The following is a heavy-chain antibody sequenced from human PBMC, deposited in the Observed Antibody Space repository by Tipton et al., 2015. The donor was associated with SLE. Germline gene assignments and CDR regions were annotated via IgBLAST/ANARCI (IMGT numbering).Heavy chain of an antibody. Sequence: TLSLTCTVSGGSIRNYFWGWIRQPPGKGLEWIGSIYYSGRTYYNPSLKSRVTISVDTSKNQFSLKLTSVTAADTAMYYCARSKGPTIFFVAYWGQGTLVTVSS. J-gene: IGHJ4*02. D-gene: IGHD1-26*01. CDR2: IYYSGRT. CDR3: ARSKGPTIFFVAY. CDR1: GGSIRNYF. V-gene: IGHV4-39*07.